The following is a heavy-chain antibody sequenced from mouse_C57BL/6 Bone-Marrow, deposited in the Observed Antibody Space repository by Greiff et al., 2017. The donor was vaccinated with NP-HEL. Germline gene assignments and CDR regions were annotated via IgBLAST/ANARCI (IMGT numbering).Heavy chain of an antibody. V-gene: IGHV5-17*01. J-gene: IGHJ2*01. CDR1: GFTFSDYG. CDR3: PWTTVVAFDY. Sequence: EVHLVESGGGLVKPGGSLKLSCAASGFTFSDYGMHWVRQAPEKGLEWVAYISSGSSNIYYADTVKGRFTISRDNAKNTLFLQMTSLRSEDTAMYYCPWTTVVAFDYWGQGTTLTVSS. CDR2: ISSGSSNI. D-gene: IGHD1-1*01.